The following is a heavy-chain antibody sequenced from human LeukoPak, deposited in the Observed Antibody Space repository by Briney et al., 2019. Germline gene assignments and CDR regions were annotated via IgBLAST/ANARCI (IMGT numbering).Heavy chain of an antibody. CDR3: AKDRPNYHESNGHYYRRNGDY. CDR2: ISSSGDIT. D-gene: IGHD3-22*01. Sequence: GGSLRLSCAASGFTFHNYAMSWVRQAPRKGLEWVSAISSSGDITFYADSVKGRFTISRDNSRYTLYLQMNSLRAEDAAMYYCAKDRPNYHESNGHYYRRNGDYWGQGTLVTVSS. CDR1: GFTFHNYA. V-gene: IGHV3-23*01. J-gene: IGHJ4*02.